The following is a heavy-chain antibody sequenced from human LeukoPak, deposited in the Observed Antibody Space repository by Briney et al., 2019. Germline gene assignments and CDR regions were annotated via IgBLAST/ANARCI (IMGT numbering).Heavy chain of an antibody. CDR3: ARYYYDSSGYYYRTFDY. D-gene: IGHD3-22*01. CDR1: GGSISSYY. CDR2: IYYSGST. Sequence: SETLSLTCTVSGGSISSYYWSWIRQPPGKGLEWIGYIYYSGSTNYNPSLKRRVTISVDTSKNQFSLKLSSVTAADTAVYYCARYYYDSSGYYYRTFDYWGQGTLVTVSS. V-gene: IGHV4-59*01. J-gene: IGHJ4*02.